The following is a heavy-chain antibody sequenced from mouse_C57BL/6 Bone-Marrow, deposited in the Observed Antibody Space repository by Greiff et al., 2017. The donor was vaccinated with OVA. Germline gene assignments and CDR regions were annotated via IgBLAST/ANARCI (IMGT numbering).Heavy chain of an antibody. CDR2: IDPNSGCT. D-gene: IGHD1-1*01. J-gene: IGHJ4*01. CDR3: SRKVITAVGATDYAMDY. Sequence: QVQLQQPGAELVKPGASVKLSCKASGYTFTSYWMHWVKQRPGRGLEWIGRIDPNSGCTNYNDKFKSKSTLTVDKPSSTASMQLRSLTSEDSAVYDVSRKVITAVGATDYAMDYWGQGTSVTVSS. CDR1: GYTFTSYW. V-gene: IGHV1-72*01.